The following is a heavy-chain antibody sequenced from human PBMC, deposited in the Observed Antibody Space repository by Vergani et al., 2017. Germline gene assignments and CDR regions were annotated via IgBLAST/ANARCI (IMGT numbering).Heavy chain of an antibody. Sequence: QVQVVQSGAEVKKSGASVKVSCKTSGYTFSNYYMHWVRQAPGQGLEWMGWINTNTGNPTYAQGFTGRFVFSLDTSVSTAYLQISSLKAEDTAVYYCARDRPYGSGRYWGQGTLVTVSS. J-gene: IGHJ4*02. CDR2: INTNTGNP. D-gene: IGHD3-10*01. CDR1: GYTFSNYY. CDR3: ARDRPYGSGRY. V-gene: IGHV7-4-1*02.